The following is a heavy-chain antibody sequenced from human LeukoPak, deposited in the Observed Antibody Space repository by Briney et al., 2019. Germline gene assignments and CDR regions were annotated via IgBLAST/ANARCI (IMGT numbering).Heavy chain of an antibody. CDR3: AREDRHMNWFDP. CDR2: ISGYNGNT. Sequence: ASVKVSCKASVYTFTSYGISWVRQAPGQGLEWMGWISGYNGNTNYAQKLQGRVTMTTDTSTSTAYMELRSLRSDDTAVYYCAREDRHMNWFDPWGQGTLVTVSS. CDR1: VYTFTSYG. V-gene: IGHV1-18*01. J-gene: IGHJ5*02.